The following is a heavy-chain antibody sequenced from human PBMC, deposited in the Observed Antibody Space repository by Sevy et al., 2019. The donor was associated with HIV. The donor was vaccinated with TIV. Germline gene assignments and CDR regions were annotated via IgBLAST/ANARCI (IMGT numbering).Heavy chain of an antibody. V-gene: IGHV1-69*13. D-gene: IGHD3-16*02. CDR2: IIPIFGTA. J-gene: IGHJ6*02. Sequence: GASVKVSCKASGGTFSSYAISWVRQAPGQGLEWMGGIIPIFGTANYAQMFQGRVTITADESTSTAYMELSSLRSEDTAVYYCAREWWVSGSYQDYYYYYGMDVWGQGTTVTVSS. CDR1: GGTFSSYA. CDR3: AREWWVSGSYQDYYYYYGMDV.